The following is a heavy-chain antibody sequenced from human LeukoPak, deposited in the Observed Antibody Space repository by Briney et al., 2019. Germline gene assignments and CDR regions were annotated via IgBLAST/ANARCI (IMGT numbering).Heavy chain of an antibody. D-gene: IGHD3-16*01. CDR2: IYYSGST. CDR3: ASIRGSGPNDAFDI. V-gene: IGHV4-59*05. CDR1: GFTFSTYSMN. Sequence: GSLRLSCAASGFTFSTYSMNWVRQAPGKGLEWIGSIYYSGSTYYNPSLKSRVTISVDTSKNQFSLKLSSVTAADTAVYYCASIRGSGPNDAFDIWGQGTVVTVSS. J-gene: IGHJ3*02.